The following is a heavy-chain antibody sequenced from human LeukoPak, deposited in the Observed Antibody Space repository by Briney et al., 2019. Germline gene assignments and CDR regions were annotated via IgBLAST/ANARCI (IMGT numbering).Heavy chain of an antibody. V-gene: IGHV3-30*03. CDR2: ISYDGSNK. CDR1: GFTFSSYG. CDR3: ARGDVLRFLEWFHYFDY. J-gene: IGHJ4*02. D-gene: IGHD3-3*01. Sequence: GGSLRLSCAASGFTFSSYGMHWVRQAPGKGPEWVAVISYDGSNKYYADSVKGRFTISRDNSKNTLYLQMNSLRAEDTAVYYCARGDVLRFLEWFHYFDYWGQGTLVTVSS.